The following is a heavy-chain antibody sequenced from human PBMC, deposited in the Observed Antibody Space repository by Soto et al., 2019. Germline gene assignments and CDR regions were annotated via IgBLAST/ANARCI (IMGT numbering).Heavy chain of an antibody. CDR2: IRNNANSYAT. CDR3: TSHAPEDMIRK. Sequence: EVQLVESGGGLVQPGGSLKLSCVASGFTFSGSSMHWVRQASGKGLEWVGRIRNNANSYATAYAASVKGRFTISRDDSNNTAYLQMNSLKTEDTAVYYCTSHAPEDMIRKWGQGTLVSVSS. D-gene: IGHD2-15*01. V-gene: IGHV3-73*02. CDR1: GFTFSGSS. J-gene: IGHJ4*02.